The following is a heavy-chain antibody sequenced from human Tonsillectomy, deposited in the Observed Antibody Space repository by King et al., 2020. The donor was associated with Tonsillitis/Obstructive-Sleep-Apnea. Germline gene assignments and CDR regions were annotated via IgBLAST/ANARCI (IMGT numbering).Heavy chain of an antibody. CDR1: GFNFGSYA. D-gene: IGHD3-10*01. Sequence: VQLVESGGGLLQPGDSLRLSCAASGFNFGSYAMSWVRQAPGKGLEWVSVISGSGDPTYYADSVKGRFTISRDNSKNTVYLQMNSLRAEDTAVYYCAKSGTGFPFYYGMDVWGQGTTVTGSS. J-gene: IGHJ6*02. CDR2: ISGSGDPT. CDR3: AKSGTGFPFYYGMDV. V-gene: IGHV3-23*04.